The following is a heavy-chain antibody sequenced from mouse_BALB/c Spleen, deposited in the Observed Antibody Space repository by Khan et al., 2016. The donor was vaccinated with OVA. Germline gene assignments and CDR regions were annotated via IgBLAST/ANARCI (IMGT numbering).Heavy chain of an antibody. CDR3: AQNLYDYDPWFAY. Sequence: QVTLKESGPGILQPSQTLSLTCSFSGFSLSTSGLGVSWIRQPSGQGLEWLAHIYWDDAKRYNPSLKTRLTISKDTSRNQVFLKITSVETADTATYYCAQNLYDYDPWFAYWGQGTLVTVSA. V-gene: IGHV8-12*01. CDR1: GFSLSTSGLG. D-gene: IGHD2-4*01. J-gene: IGHJ3*01. CDR2: IYWDDAK.